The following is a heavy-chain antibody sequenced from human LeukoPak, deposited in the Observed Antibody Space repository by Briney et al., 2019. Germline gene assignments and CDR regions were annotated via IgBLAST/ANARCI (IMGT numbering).Heavy chain of an antibody. CDR3: ASDPPYTTSSAW. CDR2: ILVGSGNT. J-gene: IGHJ4*02. Sequence: ASVTVSCKASGFTFTSTAVQWVRQARGQRLEWTGWILVGSGNTNYAQMFQERVTLTWDVSTSTAYMVLSSLRSEDTAIYYCASDPPYTTSSAWWGQGTLVTVSS. CDR1: GFTFTSTA. D-gene: IGHD2-2*01. V-gene: IGHV1-58*01.